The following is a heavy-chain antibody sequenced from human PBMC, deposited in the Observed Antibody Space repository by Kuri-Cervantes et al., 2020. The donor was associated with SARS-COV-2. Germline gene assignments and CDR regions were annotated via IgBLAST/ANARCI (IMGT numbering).Heavy chain of an antibody. V-gene: IGHV3-13*01. J-gene: IGHJ3*02. Sequence: GGSLRLSCAASGFTFSFDDMHWVRQATGKGLVWVSAIGPVGDTYYAGSVKGRFTISRENAKNSLNLQMNSLRAEDTAVYYCVGVGTAESWGAFDIWGQGTMVTVSS. CDR1: GFTFSFDD. CDR2: IGPVGDT. D-gene: IGHD3-3*01. CDR3: VGVGTAESWGAFDI.